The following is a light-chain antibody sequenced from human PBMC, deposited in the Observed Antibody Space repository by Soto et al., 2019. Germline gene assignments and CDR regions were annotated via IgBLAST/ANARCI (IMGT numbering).Light chain of an antibody. V-gene: IGLV6-57*02. Sequence: NFMLTQPHSVSESPGKTVTISCTGSSGSIASNYVQWYQQRPGSVPTTVIYEDNQRPSGVPDRFSGSIDSSSNSASLTISGLKTEDEADYYCQSYDSSNQVFGGGTKVTVL. CDR2: EDN. J-gene: IGLJ2*01. CDR1: SGSIASNY. CDR3: QSYDSSNQV.